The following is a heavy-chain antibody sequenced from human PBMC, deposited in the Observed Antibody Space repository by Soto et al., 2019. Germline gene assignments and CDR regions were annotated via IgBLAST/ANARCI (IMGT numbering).Heavy chain of an antibody. CDR3: ARFSGTYNDRYFDY. CDR1: GGSFRGYY. V-gene: IGHV4-34*01. Sequence: SETLSLTCAVYGGSFRGYYWSWIRQPPGKGLEWIGEINHSGSTYYSPSLRSRLTISVDTSKNQFSLKIYSVTAADTAVYYCARFSGTYNDRYFDYWGQGTLVTVSS. CDR2: INHSGST. D-gene: IGHD1-26*01. J-gene: IGHJ4*02.